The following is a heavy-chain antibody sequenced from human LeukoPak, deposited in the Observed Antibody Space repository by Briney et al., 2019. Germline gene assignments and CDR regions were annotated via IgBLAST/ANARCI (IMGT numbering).Heavy chain of an antibody. CDR1: GFIFNNYA. V-gene: IGHV3-74*01. Sequence: GGSLRLSCAGSGFIFNNYAMHWVRQAPGKGLVWVSRIASDGSSTTYADSVKGRFSISRDNAKNTLYLQMNSLRVEDTAVYYCARGRPHGNDYWGQGTLVTVSS. CDR3: ARGRPHGNDY. J-gene: IGHJ4*02. CDR2: IASDGSST. D-gene: IGHD4-23*01.